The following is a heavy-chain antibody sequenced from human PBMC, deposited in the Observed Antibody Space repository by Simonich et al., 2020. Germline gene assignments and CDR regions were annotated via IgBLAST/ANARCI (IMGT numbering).Heavy chain of an antibody. Sequence: QVQLVQSGAEVKKPGASVKVSCKASGYTFTGYYMHWVRQAPGQGLEWMERINPNGGGTNYAQKFQGKVTMTRDTSISTAYMELSRLRSDDTAVYYCASGWDWGFSHMSDYWGQGTLVTVSS. J-gene: IGHJ4*02. CDR1: GYTFTGYY. V-gene: IGHV1-2*06. D-gene: IGHD7-27*01. CDR2: INPNGGGT. CDR3: ASGWDWGFSHMSDY.